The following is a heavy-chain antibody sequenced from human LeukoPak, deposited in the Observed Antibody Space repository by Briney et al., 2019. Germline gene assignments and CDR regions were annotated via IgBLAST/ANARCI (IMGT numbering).Heavy chain of an antibody. CDR2: CRGKTNSYTT. CDR3: SVNYCSGGSCYML. J-gene: IGHJ4*02. V-gene: IGHV3-72*01. CDR1: GFTFSDHA. Sequence: GGSLRLSCAAFGFTFSDHAMDWVRQAPGEGLEWVARCRGKTNSYTTEYAASVKGRFTISRDDSKNSLYLQMNSLKTEDTAVYYCSVNYCSGGSCYMLWGQGTLVTVSS. D-gene: IGHD2-15*01.